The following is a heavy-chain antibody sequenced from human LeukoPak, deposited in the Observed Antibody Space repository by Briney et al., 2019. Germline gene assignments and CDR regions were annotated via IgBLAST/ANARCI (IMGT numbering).Heavy chain of an antibody. Sequence: PSETLSLNCTVSGGSISSSSYCWGWIRQPPVKGMEWIGSICYSGSTYYNPSLKSRVTISEDTSKNQFSLKLSSVTAADTAIYYCAQTTSSWTWGQGTLVTVSS. CDR1: GGSISSSSYC. CDR2: ICYSGST. CDR3: AQTTSSWT. J-gene: IGHJ4*02. V-gene: IGHV4-39*01. D-gene: IGHD6-13*01.